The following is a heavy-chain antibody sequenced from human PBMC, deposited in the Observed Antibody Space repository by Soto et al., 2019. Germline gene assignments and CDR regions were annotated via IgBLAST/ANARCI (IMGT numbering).Heavy chain of an antibody. V-gene: IGHV1-18*01. Sequence: ASVKVSCKASGYTFTSYGISWVRQAPGQGLEWMGWISAYNGNTNYAQKLQGRVTMTTDTSTSTAYMELRSLRSDDTAVYYCARARYKDIVVVPAAKTLYFQHWGQGTLVTVSS. CDR1: GYTFTSYG. J-gene: IGHJ1*01. CDR3: ARARYKDIVVVPAAKTLYFQH. CDR2: ISAYNGNT. D-gene: IGHD2-2*01.